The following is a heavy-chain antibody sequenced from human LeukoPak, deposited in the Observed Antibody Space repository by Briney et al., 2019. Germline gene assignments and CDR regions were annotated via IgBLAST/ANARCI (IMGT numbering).Heavy chain of an antibody. J-gene: IGHJ4*02. CDR2: ISSSSSTI. V-gene: IGHV3-48*01. CDR3: ASGYCSGGSCYNSPGY. Sequence: GGSLRLSCAASGFTFSSYSMNWVRQAPGKGLEWVSYISSSSSTIYYADSVKGRFTISRDNAKNSLYLQMNSLRAEDTAVYYCASGYCSGGSCYNSPGYWGQGTLVTVSS. CDR1: GFTFSSYS. D-gene: IGHD2-15*01.